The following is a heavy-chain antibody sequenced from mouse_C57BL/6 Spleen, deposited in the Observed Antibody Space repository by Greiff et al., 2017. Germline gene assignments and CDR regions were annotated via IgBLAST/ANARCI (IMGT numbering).Heavy chain of an antibody. CDR1: GFTFSDYG. CDR3: ARQRYYGSSEGFDY. D-gene: IGHD1-1*01. CDR2: ISSGSSTN. V-gene: IGHV5-17*01. J-gene: IGHJ2*01. Sequence: EVKLVESGGGLVKPGGSLKLSCAASGFTFSDYGMHWVRQAPEKGLEWVAYISSGSSTNYYADTVKGRFTISRDNAKNTLFLQMTSLRSEDTAMYYCARQRYYGSSEGFDYWGQGTTLTVAS.